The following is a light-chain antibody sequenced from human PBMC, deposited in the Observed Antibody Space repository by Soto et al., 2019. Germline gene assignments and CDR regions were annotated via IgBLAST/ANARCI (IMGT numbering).Light chain of an antibody. CDR3: QVWEAPGDQVV. V-gene: IGLV3-21*01. CDR2: YDS. Sequence: SYELTQPPSVSGAPVEPARISCGGNNVGSRSVHWYQQQPGQAPFLVIYYDSDRPSGIPERFSGSNSGNTATLIIIRVEAGDEADYYCQVWEAPGDQVVLGGGTKVTVL. CDR1: NVGSRS. J-gene: IGLJ2*01.